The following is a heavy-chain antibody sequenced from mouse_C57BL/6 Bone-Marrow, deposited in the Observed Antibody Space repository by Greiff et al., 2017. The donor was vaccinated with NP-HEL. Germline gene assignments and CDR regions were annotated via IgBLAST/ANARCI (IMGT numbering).Heavy chain of an antibody. CDR2: IDPETGGT. J-gene: IGHJ3*01. CDR1: GYTFTDYE. Sequence: VKLQESGAELVRPGASVTLSCKASGYTFTDYEMHWVKQTPVHGLEWIGAIDPETGGTAYNQKFKGKAILTADKSSSTAYMELRSLTSEDSAVYYCTSSPPRFAYWGQGTLVTVSA. V-gene: IGHV1-15*01. D-gene: IGHD6-1*01. CDR3: TSSPPRFAY.